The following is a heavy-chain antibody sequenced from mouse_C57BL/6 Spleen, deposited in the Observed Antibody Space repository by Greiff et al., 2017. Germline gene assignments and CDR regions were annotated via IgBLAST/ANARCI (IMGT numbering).Heavy chain of an antibody. V-gene: IGHV1-26*01. D-gene: IGHD1-1*01. CDR1: GYTFTDYY. Sequence: VQLQQSGPELVKPGASVKISCKASGYTFTDYYMNWVKQSHGKSLEWIGDINPNNGGTSYNQKLKGKATLTVDKSSSTAYMELRSLTSEDSAVYYCARANYYGSHYFDYWGQGTTLTVSS. CDR2: INPNNGGT. CDR3: ARANYYGSHYFDY. J-gene: IGHJ2*01.